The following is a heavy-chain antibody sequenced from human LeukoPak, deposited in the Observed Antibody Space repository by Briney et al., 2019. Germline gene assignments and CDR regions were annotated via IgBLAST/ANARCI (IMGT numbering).Heavy chain of an antibody. CDR1: GFTFSSYA. CDR3: AKGGSGYDYSFDY. D-gene: IGHD5-12*01. CDR2: ISGSGGST. Sequence: GRSLRLSCAASGFTFSSYAMSWVRQAPGKGLEWVSAISGSGGSTYCADSVKGRFTISRDNSKNTLYLQMNSLRAEDTAVYYCAKGGSGYDYSFDYWGQGTLVTVSS. J-gene: IGHJ4*02. V-gene: IGHV3-23*01.